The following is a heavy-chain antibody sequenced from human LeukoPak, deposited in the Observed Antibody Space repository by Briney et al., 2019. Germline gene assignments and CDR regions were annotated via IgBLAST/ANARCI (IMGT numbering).Heavy chain of an antibody. CDR2: IYYSGST. CDR1: GGSISSYY. Sequence: SETLSLTCTVSGGSISSYYWSWIRQPPGKGLEWIGCIYYSGSTNYNPSLKSRVTISVDTSKNQFSLKLSSVTAADTAVYYCARGGAPRNWFDPWGQGTLVTVSS. D-gene: IGHD3-16*01. V-gene: IGHV4-59*01. CDR3: ARGGAPRNWFDP. J-gene: IGHJ5*02.